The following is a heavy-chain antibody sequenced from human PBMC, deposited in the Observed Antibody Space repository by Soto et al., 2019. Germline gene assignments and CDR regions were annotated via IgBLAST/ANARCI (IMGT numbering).Heavy chain of an antibody. J-gene: IGHJ6*02. CDR1: GGSISSYY. CDR3: ARQRDYYYGMDV. Sequence: SETLSLTCTVSGGSISSYYWSWIRQPPGKGLEWIGYIYYSGSTNYNPSLKSRVTISVDTSKNQFSLKLSSVTAADTAVYYCARQRDYYYGMDVWGQGTTVTVSS. V-gene: IGHV4-59*08. CDR2: IYYSGST.